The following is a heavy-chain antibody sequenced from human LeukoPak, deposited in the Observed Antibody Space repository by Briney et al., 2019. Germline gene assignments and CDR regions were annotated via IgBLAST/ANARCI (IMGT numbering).Heavy chain of an antibody. Sequence: GGSLRLFCSASAFTFSRYAMLWVRQAPGKGLEYVSAISSTGGSTYYADSVKGRFTISRDNSKNTLYLQMSSLRAEDTAVYYCVSLSEEWSSPLGYWGQGTLVTVSS. V-gene: IGHV3-64D*06. CDR2: ISSTGGST. CDR1: AFTFSRYA. D-gene: IGHD3-3*01. CDR3: VSLSEEWSSPLGY. J-gene: IGHJ4*02.